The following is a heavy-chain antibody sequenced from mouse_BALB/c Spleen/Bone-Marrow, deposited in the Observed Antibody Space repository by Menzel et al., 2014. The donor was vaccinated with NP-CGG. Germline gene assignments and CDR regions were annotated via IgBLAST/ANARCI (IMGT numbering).Heavy chain of an antibody. CDR3: IRSAGTGFAY. V-gene: IGHV1-53*01. D-gene: IGHD3-3*01. CDR2: INPSNGGT. Sequence: QVHVKQSGTELVKPGAPVKLSCKASGYTFTSYYMFWVKQRPGQGLEWIGEINPSNGGTVFNEKFKSKVTLTVDKSSSTAYIQLSGLTSEDSAVYYCIRSAGTGFAYWGQGTLVTVS. CDR1: GYTFTSYY. J-gene: IGHJ3*01.